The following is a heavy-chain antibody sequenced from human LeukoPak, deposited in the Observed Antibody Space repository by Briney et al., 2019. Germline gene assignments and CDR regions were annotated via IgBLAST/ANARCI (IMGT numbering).Heavy chain of an antibody. CDR3: ASSPPTYYDILTGPRY. D-gene: IGHD3-9*01. CDR2: INHSGST. V-gene: IGHV4-38-2*02. Sequence: SETLSLTCTVSGYSISSGYYWGWIRQPPGKGLEWIGEINHSGSTNYNPSLKSRVTISVDTSKNQFSLKLSSVTAADTAVYYCASSPPTYYDILTGPRYWGQGTLVTVSS. J-gene: IGHJ4*02. CDR1: GYSISSGYY.